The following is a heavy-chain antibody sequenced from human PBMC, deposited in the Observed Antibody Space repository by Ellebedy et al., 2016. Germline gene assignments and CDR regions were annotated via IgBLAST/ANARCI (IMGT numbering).Heavy chain of an antibody. V-gene: IGHV4-34*01. CDR2: ISHSGST. D-gene: IGHD5-18*01. CDR3: ARERGIQLWFRYFDY. Sequence: SETLSLTCAVYGESLSGYYWSWIRQPPGKGLEWIGEISHSGSTNYSPSLKSRVSISVDTSKNQFSLKLSSVTAADTAVYYCARERGIQLWFRYFDYWGQGTLVTVSS. CDR1: GESLSGYY. J-gene: IGHJ4*02.